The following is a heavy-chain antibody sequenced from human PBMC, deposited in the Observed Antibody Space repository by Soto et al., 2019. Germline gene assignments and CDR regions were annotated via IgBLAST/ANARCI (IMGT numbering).Heavy chain of an antibody. CDR3: ARAARDGWFAP. Sequence: ASVKVSCKASGYTFTSYDISWVRQAPGQGLEWMGWISTYSGNTNYAQKFRGRVTMTTDTSTGTAYMELRSLRSDDTAVYYCARAARDGWFAPGAQGPLVTVSP. V-gene: IGHV1-18*01. J-gene: IGHJ5*02. CDR1: GYTFTSYD. CDR2: ISTYSGNT.